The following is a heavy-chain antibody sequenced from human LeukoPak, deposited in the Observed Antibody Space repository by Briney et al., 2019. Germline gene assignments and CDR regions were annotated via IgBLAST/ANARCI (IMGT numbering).Heavy chain of an antibody. J-gene: IGHJ5*02. CDR2: INHSGST. CDR1: GGSFSGYY. V-gene: IGHV4-34*01. D-gene: IGHD3-3*01. CDR3: ARASAPRGYDFWSGRKNWFDP. Sequence: KPSETLSLTCAVYGGSFSGYYWSWIRQPPGKGLEWIGEINHSGSTNYNPSLKSRVSISVDASKNQFSLKLSSVTAADTAVYYCARASAPRGYDFWSGRKNWFDPWGQGTLVTVSS.